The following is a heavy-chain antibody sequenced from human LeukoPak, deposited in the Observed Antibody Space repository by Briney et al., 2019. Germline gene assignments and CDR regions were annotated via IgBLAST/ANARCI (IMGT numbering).Heavy chain of an antibody. J-gene: IGHJ4*02. D-gene: IGHD3-3*01. Sequence: GAAVKVSCKASGYTFTNYGISWVRQATGQGLEWMGWISAYSGNTNYAQNLQGRVTMTTDTSTSTAYMELRSLRSDDTAVYYCARAPDDYDFWSGAFDYWGRGTLVTVRS. CDR3: ARAPDDYDFWSGAFDY. CDR1: GYTFTNYG. V-gene: IGHV1-18*01. CDR2: ISAYSGNT.